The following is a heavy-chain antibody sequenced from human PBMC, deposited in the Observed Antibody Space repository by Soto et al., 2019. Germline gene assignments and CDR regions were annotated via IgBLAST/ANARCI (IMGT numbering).Heavy chain of an antibody. V-gene: IGHV3-74*01. CDR2: ISSDGSST. CDR1: GFTFSTYW. Sequence: PGGSLRLSCAASGFTFSTYWMHWVRQGPGRGLVWVLRISSDGSSTTYADSVKGRFTTSRDNARNTLYLQMDSLRAEDTAIYYCARATGSNNPFDSWGQGT. CDR3: ARATGSNNPFDS. D-gene: IGHD2-15*01. J-gene: IGHJ4*02.